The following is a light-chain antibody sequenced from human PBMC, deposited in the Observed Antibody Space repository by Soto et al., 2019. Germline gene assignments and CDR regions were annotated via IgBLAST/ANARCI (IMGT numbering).Light chain of an antibody. J-gene: IGLJ2*01. Sequence: QSVLTQPASVSGSPGQSITISCTGTSSDVGGYNYVSWYQQHPGKAPKLMIYDVSNRPSGVSNRFSGSKSGNTASLTISGLQAEDEADYYCSSYTSSSTDVVFGGGTKLNVL. CDR1: SSDVGGYNY. V-gene: IGLV2-14*01. CDR3: SSYTSSSTDVV. CDR2: DVS.